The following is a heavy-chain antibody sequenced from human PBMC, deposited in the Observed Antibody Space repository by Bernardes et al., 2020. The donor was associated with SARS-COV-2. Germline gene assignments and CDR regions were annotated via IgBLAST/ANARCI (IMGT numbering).Heavy chain of an antibody. J-gene: IGHJ4*02. CDR1: GGSFSGYY. CDR3: AKDDDRPLFGAPGFDS. V-gene: IGHV3-23*01. D-gene: IGHD3-3*01. CDR2: ISGSGNTT. Sequence: ETLSLTCAGYGGSFSGYYWTWIRQPPGKGLEWVSGISGSGNTTYYADSVKGRFTISRDNSKNTLFLQMDSLRAEDTAVYYCAKDDDRPLFGAPGFDSWGQGTLVTVSS.